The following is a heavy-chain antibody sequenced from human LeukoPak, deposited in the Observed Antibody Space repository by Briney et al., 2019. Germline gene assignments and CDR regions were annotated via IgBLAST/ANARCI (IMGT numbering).Heavy chain of an antibody. V-gene: IGHV3-30*03. CDR3: ARGDTTGWYQRPGDY. D-gene: IGHD6-19*01. Sequence: LPGRSLKLSCAAFGFTFSSYGMHWVRQAPGKGLEWVTVITFDGSNKFYADSVKGRFTISRDNSKNTLHLQMNSLRAEDTAVYYCARGDTTGWYQRPGDYWGQGTLVTVSS. CDR1: GFTFSSYG. CDR2: ITFDGSNK. J-gene: IGHJ4*02.